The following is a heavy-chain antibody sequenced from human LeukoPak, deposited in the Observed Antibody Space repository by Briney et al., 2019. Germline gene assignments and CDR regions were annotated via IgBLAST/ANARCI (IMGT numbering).Heavy chain of an antibody. CDR2: IIPILGIA. D-gene: IGHD2-21*02. CDR1: GGTFSSYA. V-gene: IGHV1-69*04. Sequence: SVKVSCKASGGTFSSYAISWVRQAPGQGLEWMGRIIPILGIANYAQKFQGRVTITADKSTSTAYMELSSLRSEDTAVYYCARDLGVVVTAHAFDVWGQGTMVTVSS. J-gene: IGHJ3*01. CDR3: ARDLGVVVTAHAFDV.